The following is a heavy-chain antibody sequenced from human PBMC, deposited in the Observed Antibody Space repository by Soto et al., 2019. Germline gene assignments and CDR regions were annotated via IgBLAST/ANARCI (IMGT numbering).Heavy chain of an antibody. CDR3: ARDRERTTVRNAFDI. V-gene: IGHV1-18*01. Sequence: ASVKVSCKASGYTFTSYGISWVRQAPGQGLEWMGWISAYNGNTNYAQKLQGRVTMTTDTSTSTAYMELRSLRSDDTAVYYCARDRERTTVRNAFDIWGQGTMVTVSS. CDR2: ISAYNGNT. J-gene: IGHJ3*02. CDR1: GYTFTSYG. D-gene: IGHD1-26*01.